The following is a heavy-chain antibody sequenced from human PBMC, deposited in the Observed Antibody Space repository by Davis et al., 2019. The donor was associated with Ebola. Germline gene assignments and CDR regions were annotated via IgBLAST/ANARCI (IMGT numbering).Heavy chain of an antibody. CDR3: ARRILLDSRGGMDV. V-gene: IGHV3-48*02. J-gene: IGHJ6*02. D-gene: IGHD2/OR15-2a*01. CDR2: IGNRGDHI. CDR1: GFTFSNYG. Sequence: GESLKISCAASGFTFSNYGMYWVRRAPGKGLEWLSYIGNRGDHISYADSVKGRFTISRDNGKNSLHLQMNSLTDEDTAVYFCARRILLDSRGGMDVWGQGTTVTVSS.